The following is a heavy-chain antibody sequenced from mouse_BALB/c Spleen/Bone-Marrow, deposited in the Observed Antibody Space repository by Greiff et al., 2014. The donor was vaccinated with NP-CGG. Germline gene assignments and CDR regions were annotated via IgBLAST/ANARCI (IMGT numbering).Heavy chain of an antibody. CDR3: ARRGRIAEGLGY. J-gene: IGHJ2*01. Sequence: VHVKQSGPELVKPGASVKMSSKASGYTFTSYVMHWVKQKPGQGLEWIGYINPYNDGTKYNEKFKGKATLTSDKSSSTAYMELSSLTSEDSAVYYCARRGRIAEGLGYWGQGTTLTVSS. V-gene: IGHV1-14*01. CDR1: GYTFTSYV. D-gene: IGHD6-1*01. CDR2: INPYNDGT.